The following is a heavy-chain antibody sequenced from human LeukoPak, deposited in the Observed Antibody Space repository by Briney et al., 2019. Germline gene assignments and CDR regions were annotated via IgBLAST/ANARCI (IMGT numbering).Heavy chain of an antibody. CDR1: GYTFTGYY. V-gene: IGHV1-2*02. CDR3: ARGDYDILTGWPY. D-gene: IGHD3-9*01. J-gene: IGHJ4*02. Sequence: ASVKVSCKASGYTFTGYYMHWVRQAPGQGLEWMGWINPNSGGTNYAQRFQGRVTMTRDTSINTAYMDLSRLRSDDTAVYYCARGDYDILTGWPYWGQGTLVTVSS. CDR2: INPNSGGT.